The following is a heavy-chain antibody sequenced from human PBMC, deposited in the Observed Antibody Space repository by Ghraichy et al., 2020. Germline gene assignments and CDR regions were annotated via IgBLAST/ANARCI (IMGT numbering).Heavy chain of an antibody. D-gene: IGHD6-6*01. CDR2: IYTSGST. CDR1: GGSISSGSYY. CDR3: ARGDSKKQPVRGRYYYYGMDV. V-gene: IGHV4-61*02. Sequence: LRLSCTVSGGSISSGSYYWSWIRQPAGKGLEWIGRIYTSGSTHYNPSLKSRVTISVDTSKNQFSLKLSSVTAADTAVYYCARGDSKKQPVRGRYYYYGMDVWSQGTTVTVSS. J-gene: IGHJ6*02.